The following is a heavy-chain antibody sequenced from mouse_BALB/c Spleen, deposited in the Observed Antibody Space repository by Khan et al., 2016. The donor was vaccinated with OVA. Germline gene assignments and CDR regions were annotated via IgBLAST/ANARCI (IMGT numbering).Heavy chain of an antibody. CDR1: GYSFSGYY. CDR3: ARDAYTDAIEY. V-gene: IGHV1S34*01. Sequence: LVKTAASVKLSCKASGYSFSGYYIHWVKQSHGRSLLGIGYFSCYNGATSYNQRFKGKATFTADTSYRTAYMQLSCLTFEDSAVYYCARDAYTDAIEYWGQGTSVTVSS. J-gene: IGHJ4*01. CDR2: FSCYNGAT.